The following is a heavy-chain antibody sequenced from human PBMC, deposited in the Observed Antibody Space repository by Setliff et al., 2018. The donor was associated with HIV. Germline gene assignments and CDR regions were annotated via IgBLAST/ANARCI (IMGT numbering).Heavy chain of an antibody. CDR2: IYYTGST. CDR1: SGSISSGGYF. J-gene: IGHJ3*02. V-gene: IGHV4-31*03. CDR3: AKLSRLTSLRNAFDI. D-gene: IGHD3-10*01. Sequence: SETLSLTCTVSSGSISSGGYFWGWIRQHPGKGLEWIGYIYYTGSTYYNPSLKSRVTISIDTSKNQFSLNLSPVTAADSAVYYCAKLSRLTSLRNAFDIWGQGAVVTVSS.